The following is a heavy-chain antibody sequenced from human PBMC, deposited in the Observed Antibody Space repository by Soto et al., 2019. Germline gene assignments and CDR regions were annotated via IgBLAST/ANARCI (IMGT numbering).Heavy chain of an antibody. D-gene: IGHD2-8*01. Sequence: ASLKVSCKASGYTFTSYAMHWVRQAPVQRVEWMGWINAGNGNTKYSQKFQGRVTITRDTSASTAYMELSSLRSEDTAVYYCARVGYCTNGVCYPLPPEYWGQGTLVTVSS. CDR3: ARVGYCTNGVCYPLPPEY. CDR2: INAGNGNT. CDR1: GYTFTSYA. J-gene: IGHJ4*02. V-gene: IGHV1-3*01.